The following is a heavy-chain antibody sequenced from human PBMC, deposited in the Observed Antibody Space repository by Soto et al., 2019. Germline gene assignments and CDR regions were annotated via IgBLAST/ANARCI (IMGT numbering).Heavy chain of an antibody. CDR1: GFTFSSYA. J-gene: IGHJ6*02. Sequence: GGSLRLSCAASGFTFSSYAMHWVRQAPGKGLEWVAVISYDGSNKYYADSVKGRFTISRDNSKNTLYLQMNSLRAEDTAVYYCARDNIVVVVAATGPYYYYYGMDVWGQGTTATVSS. CDR2: ISYDGSNK. CDR3: ARDNIVVVVAATGPYYYYYGMDV. V-gene: IGHV3-30-3*01. D-gene: IGHD2-15*01.